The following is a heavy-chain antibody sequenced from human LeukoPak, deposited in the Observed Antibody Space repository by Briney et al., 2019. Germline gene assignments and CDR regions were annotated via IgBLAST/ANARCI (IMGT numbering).Heavy chain of an antibody. CDR3: ARSYSSGWYREDY. CDR2: IKQDGSEK. V-gene: IGHV3-7*01. J-gene: IGHJ4*02. Sequence: PGGSLRLSCAASGFTFSSYWMSWVRQAPGKGLEWVANIKQDGSEKYYVDSVKGRFTISRDNAKNSLFLQMNSLRAEDSAVYFCARSYSSGWYREDYWGQGTLVTVSS. CDR1: GFTFSSYW. D-gene: IGHD6-19*01.